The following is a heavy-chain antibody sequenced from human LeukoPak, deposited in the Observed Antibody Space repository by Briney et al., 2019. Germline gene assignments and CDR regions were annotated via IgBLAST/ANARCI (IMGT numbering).Heavy chain of an antibody. CDR3: ARIITMIVVAGGY. CDR2: IRYDGSNK. D-gene: IGHD3-22*01. Sequence: GGSLRLSCAASGFTFSSYGMHWVRQAPGKGLEWVAFIRYDGSNKYYADSVKGRFAISRDNSKNTLYLQMNSLRAEDTAVYHCARIITMIVVAGGYWGQGTLVTVSS. CDR1: GFTFSSYG. V-gene: IGHV3-30*02. J-gene: IGHJ4*02.